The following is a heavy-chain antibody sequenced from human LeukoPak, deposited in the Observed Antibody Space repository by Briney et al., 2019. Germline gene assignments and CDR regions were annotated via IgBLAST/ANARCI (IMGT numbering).Heavy chain of an antibody. J-gene: IGHJ4*02. Sequence: GASVRVSCKASGHTLTSYDINGVRQATGQWLEWMGWTNPNSGNTGYAQKFQGRVTMTEDTSTDTAYMELSSLRSEDTAVYYCAIRKNYYDSSGYYHPLPFDYWGQGTLVTVSS. CDR3: AIRKNYYDSSGYYHPLPFDY. CDR2: TNPNSGNT. CDR1: GHTLTSYD. D-gene: IGHD3-22*01. V-gene: IGHV1-8*01.